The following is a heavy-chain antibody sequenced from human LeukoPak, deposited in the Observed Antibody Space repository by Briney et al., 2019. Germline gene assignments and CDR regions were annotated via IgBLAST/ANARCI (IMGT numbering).Heavy chain of an antibody. Sequence: GESLKISCKGSGYSFTSYWIGWVRQMPGKGLEWMGIIYPGDSDTRYSPSFQGQVTISADKSISTAYLQWSSLKASDTAMYCCASPYYYDGRGHAFDIWGQGTMVTVSS. CDR3: ASPYYYDGRGHAFDI. CDR2: IYPGDSDT. J-gene: IGHJ3*02. D-gene: IGHD3-22*01. CDR1: GYSFTSYW. V-gene: IGHV5-51*01.